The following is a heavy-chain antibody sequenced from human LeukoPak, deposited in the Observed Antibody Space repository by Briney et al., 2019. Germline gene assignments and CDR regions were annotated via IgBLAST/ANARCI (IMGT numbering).Heavy chain of an antibody. CDR2: INSGGST. D-gene: IGHD1-26*01. J-gene: IGHJ3*02. V-gene: IGHV3-53*01. Sequence: GGSLRLSCAASGFSFSSYAMNWVRQAPGKGLEWVSVINSGGSTYYADSVKGRFTISRDNSKNTLYLQMNNLRAEDTAVYYCARVDGRYSGSYLPDAFDIWGQGTMVTVSS. CDR3: ARVDGRYSGSYLPDAFDI. CDR1: GFSFSSYA.